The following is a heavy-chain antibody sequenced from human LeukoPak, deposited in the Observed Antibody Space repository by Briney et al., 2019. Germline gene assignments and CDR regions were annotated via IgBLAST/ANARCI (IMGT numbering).Heavy chain of an antibody. V-gene: IGHV4-59*12. CDR2: THYSGST. Sequence: PSETLSLTCTVSGGSISSYYWSWIRQPPGKGLEWIGYTHYSGSTNYNPSLKSRVTISEDTSKNQFSLKLSSVTAADTAVYYCARDWYYYDSSGNAFDIWGQGTMVTVSS. D-gene: IGHD3-22*01. J-gene: IGHJ3*02. CDR3: ARDWYYYDSSGNAFDI. CDR1: GGSISSYY.